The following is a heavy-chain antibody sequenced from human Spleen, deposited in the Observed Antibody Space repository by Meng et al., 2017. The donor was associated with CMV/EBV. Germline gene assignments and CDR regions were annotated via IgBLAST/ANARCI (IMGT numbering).Heavy chain of an antibody. CDR2: IRYDEKTK. D-gene: IGHD3-10*01. J-gene: IGHJ4*02. CDR1: GFNFRIYG. CDR3: AKDQGYGSGTYNYFDY. Sequence: GESLKISCAASGFNFRIYGMHWVRQLPGKGLEWVAFIRYDEKTKYYADSVKGRFTISRDNSKNTVYLQMNSLRGEDTAVYYCAKDQGYGSGTYNYFDYWGQGTLVTVSS. V-gene: IGHV3-30*02.